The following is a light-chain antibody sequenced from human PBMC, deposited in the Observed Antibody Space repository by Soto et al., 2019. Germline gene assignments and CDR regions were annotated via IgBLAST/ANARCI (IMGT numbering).Light chain of an antibody. Sequence: QSARTQPRSVSGSPGQSVTISCTGTSSDVGGYNYVSWYQQHPGKAPKLMIYDVSKRPSGVPDRFSGSKSGNTASLTISGLQAEDEADYYCCSYAGSYTFGVFGTGTKVTVL. V-gene: IGLV2-11*01. CDR2: DVS. CDR1: SSDVGGYNY. CDR3: CSYAGSYTFGV. J-gene: IGLJ1*01.